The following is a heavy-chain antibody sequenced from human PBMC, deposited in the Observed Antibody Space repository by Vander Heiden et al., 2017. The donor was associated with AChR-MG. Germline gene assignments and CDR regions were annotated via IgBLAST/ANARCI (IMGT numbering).Heavy chain of an antibody. Sequence: QVQLQQWGAGLLKPSETLSLTCAVYGGSFSGYYWSWIRQPPGKGLECIGEINHSGSTNYNPSLKSRVTISVDTSKNQFSLKLSSVTAADTAVYYCARGPTYYYDSSGYNGDYWGQGTLVTVSS. J-gene: IGHJ4*02. V-gene: IGHV4-34*01. CDR2: INHSGST. D-gene: IGHD3-22*01. CDR1: GGSFSGYY. CDR3: ARGPTYYYDSSGYNGDY.